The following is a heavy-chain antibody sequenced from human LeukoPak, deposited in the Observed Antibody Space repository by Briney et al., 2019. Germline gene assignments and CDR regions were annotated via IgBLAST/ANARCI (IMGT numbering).Heavy chain of an antibody. CDR3: AREVEGYCSGGSCYQSRYYYYYYMDV. CDR2: IYYSGST. J-gene: IGHJ6*03. Sequence: SEALSLTCTVSGGSISSYYWSWIRQPPGKGLEWIGYIYYSGSTNYNPSLKSRVTISVDTSKNQFSLKLSSVTAADTAVYYCAREVEGYCSGGSCYQSRYYYYYYMDVWGKGTTVTVSS. D-gene: IGHD2-15*01. V-gene: IGHV4-59*01. CDR1: GGSISSYY.